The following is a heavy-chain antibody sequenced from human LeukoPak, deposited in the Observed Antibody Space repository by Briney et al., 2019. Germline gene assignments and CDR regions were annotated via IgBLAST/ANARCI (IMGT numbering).Heavy chain of an antibody. D-gene: IGHD2-21*02. CDR1: GGSLSSYY. CDR3: ARDNQVTPYNWFDP. Sequence: PSETLSLTCTVSGGSLSSYYWSWIRQPAGKGLEWIGRIYTSGSTNYNPSLKSRVTMSVDTSKNQFSLKLSSVTAADTAVYYCARDNQVTPYNWFDPWGQGTLVTVSS. V-gene: IGHV4-4*07. J-gene: IGHJ5*02. CDR2: IYTSGST.